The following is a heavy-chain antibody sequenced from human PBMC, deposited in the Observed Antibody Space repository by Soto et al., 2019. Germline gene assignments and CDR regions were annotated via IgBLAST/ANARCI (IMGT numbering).Heavy chain of an antibody. J-gene: IGHJ4*02. Sequence: QVQLVQSGAEVKKPGSSVKVSCKASGGTFSSYPLSWVRQAPGQGLEWMGGIIPIFGTTKYAQKFQGRVTIIADESTTTAYMELSSLRSDDTAVYYCAREGRGKKAGYNGLVSLGYWGQGTLVTVSS. D-gene: IGHD2-2*02. CDR3: AREGRGKKAGYNGLVSLGY. CDR2: IIPIFGTT. CDR1: GGTFSSYP. V-gene: IGHV1-69*01.